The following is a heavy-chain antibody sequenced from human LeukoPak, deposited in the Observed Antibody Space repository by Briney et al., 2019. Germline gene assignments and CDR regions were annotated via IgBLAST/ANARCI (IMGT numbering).Heavy chain of an antibody. Sequence: GGSLRLSCAASGFTFSSYAMSWVRLAPGKGLEWVSAISGSGGSTYYADSVKGRFTISRDNSKNTLYLQMNSLRAEDTAVYYCAKDRTLWLFQDYWGQGTLVTVSS. J-gene: IGHJ4*02. CDR2: ISGSGGST. CDR1: GFTFSSYA. CDR3: AKDRTLWLFQDY. D-gene: IGHD3-16*01. V-gene: IGHV3-23*01.